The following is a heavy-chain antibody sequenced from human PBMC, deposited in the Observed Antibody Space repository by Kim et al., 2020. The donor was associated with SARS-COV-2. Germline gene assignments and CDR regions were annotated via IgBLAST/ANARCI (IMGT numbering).Heavy chain of an antibody. CDR3: ARERISSYSRGSEPRWARTQGEQVGYYYGMDV. J-gene: IGHJ6*02. D-gene: IGHD6-13*01. CDR1: GGSISSYY. V-gene: IGHV4-4*07. Sequence: SETLSLTCTVSGGSISSYYWSWIRQPAGKGLEWIGRIYTSGSTNYNPSLKSRVTMSVDTSKNQFSLKLSSVTAADTAVYYCARERISSYSRGSEPRWARTQGEQVGYYYGMDVWGQGTTVTVSS. CDR2: IYTSGST.